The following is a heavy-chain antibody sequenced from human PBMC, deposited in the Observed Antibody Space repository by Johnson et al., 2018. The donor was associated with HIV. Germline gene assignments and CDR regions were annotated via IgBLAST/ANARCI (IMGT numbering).Heavy chain of an antibody. J-gene: IGHJ3*02. Sequence: VQLVESGGGLVQPGGSLRVSCAASGFTFSSYWMSWVRQAPGKGLEWVANIKQDGSEKYYVDSVKGRFTISRDNAKNSLYLQMNSLRAEDTAVYYCARGSYGYGDAFDIWGQGTMVTVSS. CDR3: ARGSYGYGDAFDI. CDR1: GFTFSSYW. V-gene: IGHV3-7*01. CDR2: IKQDGSEK. D-gene: IGHD5-18*01.